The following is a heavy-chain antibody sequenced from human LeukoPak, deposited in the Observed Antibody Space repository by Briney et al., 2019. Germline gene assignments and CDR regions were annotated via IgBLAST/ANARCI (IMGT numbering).Heavy chain of an antibody. V-gene: IGHV1-2*02. Sequence: ASVKVSCKASGYTFTGYYMHWVRQAPGQGLEWMGWINPNSGGTNYAQRFQGRVTMTRDTSISTAYMELSMLRSDDTAVYYCARSPAMDPLFDYWVQGTLVTVSS. CDR3: ARSPAMDPLFDY. CDR1: GYTFTGYY. J-gene: IGHJ4*02. D-gene: IGHD5-18*01. CDR2: INPNSGGT.